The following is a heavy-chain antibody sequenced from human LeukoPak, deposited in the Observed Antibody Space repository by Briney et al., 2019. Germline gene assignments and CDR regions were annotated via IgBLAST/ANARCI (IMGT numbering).Heavy chain of an antibody. V-gene: IGHV4-39*07. CDR3: APGYKHWLPDY. CDR2: IYYSGST. Sequence: SETLSLTCTVSGGSISSSSYYWGWIRQPPGKGLEWIGSIYYSGSTYYNPSLKSRVTISVDTSKNQFSLKLSSVTAADTAVYYCAPGYKHWLPDYWCQGTLVSVSS. CDR1: GGSISSSSYY. D-gene: IGHD6-19*01. J-gene: IGHJ4*02.